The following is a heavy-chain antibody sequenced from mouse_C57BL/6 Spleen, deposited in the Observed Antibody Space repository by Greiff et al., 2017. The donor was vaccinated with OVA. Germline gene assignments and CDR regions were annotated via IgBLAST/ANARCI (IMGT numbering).Heavy chain of an antibody. V-gene: IGHV5-4*01. CDR3: ARDENEGWGAMDY. CDR1: GFTFSSYA. Sequence: EVKLQESGGGLVKPGGSLKLSCAASGFTFSSYAMSWVRQTPEKRLEWVATISDGGSYTYYPDNVKGRFTISRDNAKNNLYLQMSHLKSEDTAMYYCARDENEGWGAMDYWGQGTSVTVSS. D-gene: IGHD2-3*01. CDR2: ISDGGSYT. J-gene: IGHJ4*01.